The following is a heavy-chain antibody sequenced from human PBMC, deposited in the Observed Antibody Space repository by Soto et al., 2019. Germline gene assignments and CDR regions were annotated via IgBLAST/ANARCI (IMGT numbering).Heavy chain of an antibody. D-gene: IGHD6-13*01. J-gene: IGHJ3*02. Sequence: QVQLVQSGAEVKKPGSSVKVSCKASGGTFSSYAISWVRQAPGQGLEWMGGIIPIFGTANYAQKFQGRVTLTADECTSTAYMELSSLRSEDTAVYYCARDLIWGIAAAEGRDDAFDIWGQGTMVTVSS. CDR1: GGTFSSYA. CDR3: ARDLIWGIAAAEGRDDAFDI. V-gene: IGHV1-69*12. CDR2: IIPIFGTA.